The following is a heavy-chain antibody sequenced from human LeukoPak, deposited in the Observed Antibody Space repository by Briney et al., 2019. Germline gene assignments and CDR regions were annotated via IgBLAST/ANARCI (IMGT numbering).Heavy chain of an antibody. CDR1: GGSLSGYY. Sequence: SQTLSLTCPVYGGSLSGYYCSWIRQPPGKGLEWIGEINRSGSTNYNPSLKSRVTIPVNTSKKQFSMKLSSVTVADPAVYYCARASKDCSSTSCFPGGRYYFDYWGQGTLVTVSS. J-gene: IGHJ4*02. CDR2: INRSGST. V-gene: IGHV4-34*01. D-gene: IGHD2-2*01. CDR3: ARASKDCSSTSCFPGGRYYFDY.